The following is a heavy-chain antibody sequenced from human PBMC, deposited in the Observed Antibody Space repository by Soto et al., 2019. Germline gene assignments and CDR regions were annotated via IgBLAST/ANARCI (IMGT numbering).Heavy chain of an antibody. CDR3: ARPRTTGTTKGYDY. V-gene: IGHV1-69*13. CDR2: IIPIFGSV. D-gene: IGHD1-1*01. CDR1: GGTFSSYP. J-gene: IGHJ4*02. Sequence: SVKVSCKASGGTFSSYPISWVRQAPGQGLEWMGVIIPIFGSVNSAQKSQGRVTITADESTSTAYMELSSLRSEDTAVYYCARPRTTGTTKGYDYWGQGTLVTVSS.